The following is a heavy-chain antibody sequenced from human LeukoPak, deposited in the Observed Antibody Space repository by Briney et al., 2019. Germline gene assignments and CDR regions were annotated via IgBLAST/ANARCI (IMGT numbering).Heavy chain of an antibody. CDR1: GDTFTSYY. D-gene: IGHD6-13*01. CDR3: AREERYSSSWYMYYFDY. Sequence: ASVKVSCKASGDTFTSYYMHWVRQAPGQGLEWMGIINPSGGSTSYAQKFQGRVTMTRDTSTSTVYMELSSLRSEDTAVYYCAREERYSSSWYMYYFDYWGQGTLVTVSS. V-gene: IGHV1-46*01. J-gene: IGHJ4*02. CDR2: INPSGGST.